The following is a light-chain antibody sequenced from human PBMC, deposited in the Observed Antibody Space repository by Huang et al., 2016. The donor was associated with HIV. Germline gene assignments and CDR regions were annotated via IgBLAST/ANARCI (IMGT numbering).Light chain of an antibody. CDR3: QQYVTSPVT. CDR2: GVS. Sequence: EIVLTQSPGTLSLSPGERATLSCRASQSLTTNYLAWYQQKRGQAPRLLVYGVSNRVTGIPDRFSGSGSGTDFNLTISRLEPEDFAVYFCQQYVTSPVTFGPGTKVDI. J-gene: IGKJ3*01. CDR1: QSLTTNY. V-gene: IGKV3-20*01.